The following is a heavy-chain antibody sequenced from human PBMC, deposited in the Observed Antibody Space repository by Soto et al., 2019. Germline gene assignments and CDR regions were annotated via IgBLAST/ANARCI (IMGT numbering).Heavy chain of an antibody. J-gene: IGHJ4*02. Sequence: EVQLVESGGGLVKPGGSLRLSCAASGFTFSNTWMTWVRQAPGKGLEWVGRVKSKTDGGTIDYAAPVKDRFTISIDDSKNTLYLQMNSLTTEDTAVYYCIGTYSGSSMRFDYWGQGTLVTVSS. V-gene: IGHV3-15*01. D-gene: IGHD5-12*01. CDR2: VKSKTDGGTI. CDR3: IGTYSGSSMRFDY. CDR1: GFTFSNTW.